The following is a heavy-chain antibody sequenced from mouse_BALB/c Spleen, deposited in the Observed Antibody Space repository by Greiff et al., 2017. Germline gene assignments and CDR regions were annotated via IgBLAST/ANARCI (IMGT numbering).Heavy chain of an antibody. CDR3: TREGYYGSYFDY. CDR1: GFTFSSYT. V-gene: IGHV5-6-4*01. J-gene: IGHJ2*01. D-gene: IGHD1-1*01. Sequence: EVHLVESGGGLVKPGGSLKLSCAASGFTFSSYTMSWVRQTPEKRLEWVATISSGGSYTYYPDSVKGRFTISRDNAKNTLYLQMSSLKSEDTAMYYCTREGYYGSYFDYWGQGTTLTVSS. CDR2: ISSGGSYT.